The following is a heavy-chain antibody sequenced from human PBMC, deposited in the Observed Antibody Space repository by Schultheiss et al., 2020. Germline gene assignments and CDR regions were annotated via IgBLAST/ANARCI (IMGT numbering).Heavy chain of an antibody. CDR3: ARDQGITGTIGQDAFDI. Sequence: VGSLRLSCAASGFTFSSYSMNWVCQAPGKGLEWVSSISSSSSYIYYADSVKGRFTISRDNAKNSLYLQMNSLRAEDTAVYYCARDQGITGTIGQDAFDIWGQGTMVTVSS. J-gene: IGHJ3*02. CDR2: ISSSSSYI. V-gene: IGHV3-21*01. D-gene: IGHD4-17*01. CDR1: GFTFSSYS.